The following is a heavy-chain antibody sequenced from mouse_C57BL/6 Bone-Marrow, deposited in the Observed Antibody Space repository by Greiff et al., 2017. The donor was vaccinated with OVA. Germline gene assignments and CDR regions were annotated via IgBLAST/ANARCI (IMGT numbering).Heavy chain of an antibody. CDR2: IWRGGST. V-gene: IGHV2-5*01. CDR1: GFSLTSYG. CDR3: PYSNYVGY. Sequence: VKLMESGPGLVQPSQSLSITCTVSGFSLTSYGVHWVRQSPGKGLEWLGVIWRGGSTDYNAAFMSRLSITKDNSKSQVFFKMNSLQADDTAIYYWPYSNYVGYWGQGTTLTVSS. D-gene: IGHD2-5*01. J-gene: IGHJ2*01.